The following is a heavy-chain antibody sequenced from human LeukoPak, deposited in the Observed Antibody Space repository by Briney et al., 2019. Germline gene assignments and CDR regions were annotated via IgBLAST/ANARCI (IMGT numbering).Heavy chain of an antibody. V-gene: IGHV3-64*01. J-gene: IGHJ4*02. CDR1: GFTLGRYD. CDR2: VTSSGETT. D-gene: IGHD3-10*01. Sequence: GGSLRLSCAASGFTLGRYDFHWVRQAPGKGLEYVSGVTSSGETTFYAKSVKGRFTVSRDNSKNTLYLQMGSLRVEDMAVYYCAGGSGTYPPDYWGQGTLVTVSS. CDR3: AGGSGTYPPDY.